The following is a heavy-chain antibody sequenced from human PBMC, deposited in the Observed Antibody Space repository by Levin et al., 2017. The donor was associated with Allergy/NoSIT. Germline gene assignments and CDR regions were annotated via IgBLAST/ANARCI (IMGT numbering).Heavy chain of an antibody. D-gene: IGHD1/OR15-1a*01. Sequence: ASVKVSCKASGYTFKNYGISWVRQAPGQGLEWMGWFSTHHGNTNYAQSFQGRVTMTTDTSTSTADMELRSLISDDTAVYYCARFVGTPVSYFYMDVWGKGTTVTVSS. V-gene: IGHV1-18*01. CDR3: ARFVGTPVSYFYMDV. CDR1: GYTFKNYG. CDR2: FSTHHGNT. J-gene: IGHJ6*03.